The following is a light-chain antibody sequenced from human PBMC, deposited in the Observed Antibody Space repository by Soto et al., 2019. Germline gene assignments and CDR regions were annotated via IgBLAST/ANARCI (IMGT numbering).Light chain of an antibody. CDR1: SSDVGAYDF. V-gene: IGLV2-14*03. CDR3: SSYTSSSTRV. J-gene: IGLJ1*01. Sequence: QSVLTQPASVSGSPGQSITISCTGTSSDVGAYDFVSWHQQHPDKAPKLMIYEVSNRPSGVSNRSSGSKSVNTATLTISGLQAEDEADYYCSSYTSSSTRVFGTGTKVTVL. CDR2: EVS.